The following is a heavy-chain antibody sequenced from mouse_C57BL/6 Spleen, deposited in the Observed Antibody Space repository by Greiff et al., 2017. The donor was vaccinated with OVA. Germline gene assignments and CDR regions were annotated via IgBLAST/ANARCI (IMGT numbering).Heavy chain of an antibody. J-gene: IGHJ4*01. CDR1: GYTFTEYT. D-gene: IGHD1-1*01. CDR3: ARHEAGSSPDYYAMDY. CDR2: FYPGSGSI. Sequence: QVQLKESGAELVKPGASVKLSCKASGYTFTEYTIHWVQQRSGQGLEWIGWFYPGSGSIKYNENFKDKATLTADKSSSTVYMELSRLTSEDSAVYFCARHEAGSSPDYYAMDYWGQGTSVTVSS. V-gene: IGHV1-62-2*01.